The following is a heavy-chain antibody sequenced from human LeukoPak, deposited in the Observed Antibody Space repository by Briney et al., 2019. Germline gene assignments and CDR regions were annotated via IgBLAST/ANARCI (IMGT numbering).Heavy chain of an antibody. CDR2: IKEDESEK. Sequence: GGSLRLSCATSGFTFSSYWMSWVRQARGKGLEWVANIKEDESEKHYVDSVKGRFTISRDNAKNSLYLQMNSLRVEDTAVYYCTITYGDYVLGGPFDIRGQGTMVTVSS. CDR3: TITYGDYVLGGPFDI. CDR1: GFTFSSYW. J-gene: IGHJ3*02. V-gene: IGHV3-7*03. D-gene: IGHD4-17*01.